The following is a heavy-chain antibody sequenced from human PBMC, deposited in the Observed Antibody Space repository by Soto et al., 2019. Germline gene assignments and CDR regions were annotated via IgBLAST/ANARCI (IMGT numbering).Heavy chain of an antibody. D-gene: IGHD3-10*01. CDR2: ISAGGDRT. J-gene: IGHJ3*01. V-gene: IGHV3-23*01. Sequence: EVQLLESGGGLVQPGGSLRLSCAVSGFTLTNYAMRWVRQAPGKGLEWVAWISAGGDRTYYADSVKGRFTISKDSSKNTLWLAMNSLSAEDSSVYHGAGSGTWGQGTMVTVSS. CDR1: GFTLTNYA. CDR3: AGSGT.